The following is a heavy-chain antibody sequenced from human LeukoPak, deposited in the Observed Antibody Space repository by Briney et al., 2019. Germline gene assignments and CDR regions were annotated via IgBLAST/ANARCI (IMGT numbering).Heavy chain of an antibody. CDR2: INSDGRNT. CDR3: TRGEMVGYDPAGY. Sequence: PGESLRPSCAASGFTFSNYWMHWVRQAPGKGLVWVSRINSDGRNTNYADSVKGRFTISRDNAKNTLFLQMNSLRVEDTAVYYCTRGEMVGYDPAGYWGQGTLVTVSS. CDR1: GFTFSNYW. V-gene: IGHV3-74*01. J-gene: IGHJ4*02. D-gene: IGHD5-12*01.